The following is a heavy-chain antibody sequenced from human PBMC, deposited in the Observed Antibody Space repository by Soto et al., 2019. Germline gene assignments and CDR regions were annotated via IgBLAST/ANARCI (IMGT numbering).Heavy chain of an antibody. V-gene: IGHV1-69*13. J-gene: IGHJ4*02. CDR2: IIPIFGTA. CDR1: GGTFSSYA. Sequence: ASVKVSCKASGGTFSSYAISWVRQAPGQGLEWMGGIIPIFGTANYAQKFQGRVTITADESTSTAYMELSSLRSEDTAVYYCARGGDYGDYPYYFDYWGQGTLVTVSS. CDR3: ARGGDYGDYPYYFDY. D-gene: IGHD4-17*01.